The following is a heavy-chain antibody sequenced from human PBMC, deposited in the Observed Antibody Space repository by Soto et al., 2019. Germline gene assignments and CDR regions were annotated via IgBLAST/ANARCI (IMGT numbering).Heavy chain of an antibody. Sequence: QVQLVESGGGVVQPGRSLRLSCAASGFTFSSYAMHWVRQAPGKGLEWVAVISYEGSNKYYADSVKGRFTISRDNSKNTRYLQMNSLRAEDTAVYYCARDSGGSYPRRFFDYWGQGTLVTVSS. D-gene: IGHD1-26*01. V-gene: IGHV3-30-3*01. CDR2: ISYEGSNK. J-gene: IGHJ4*02. CDR1: GFTFSSYA. CDR3: ARDSGGSYPRRFFDY.